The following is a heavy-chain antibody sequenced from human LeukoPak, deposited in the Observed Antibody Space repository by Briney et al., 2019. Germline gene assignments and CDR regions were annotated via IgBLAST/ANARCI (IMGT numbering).Heavy chain of an antibody. CDR3: ATVIAGSSRLLWFGEPQPFDP. CDR1: GGSISSGGYY. Sequence: SETLSLTCTVSGGSISSGGYYWSWIRQPPGKGLEWIGYIYYSGSTYYNPSLKSRVTISVDTSKNQFSLKLSSVTAADTAVYYCATVIAGSSRLLWFGEPQPFDPWGQGTLVTVSS. J-gene: IGHJ5*02. CDR2: IYYSGST. V-gene: IGHV4-31*03. D-gene: IGHD3-10*01.